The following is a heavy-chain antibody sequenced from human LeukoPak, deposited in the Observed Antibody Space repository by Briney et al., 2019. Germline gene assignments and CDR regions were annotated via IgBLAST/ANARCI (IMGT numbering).Heavy chain of an antibody. J-gene: IGHJ4*02. CDR3: ARDLLTGYYNIDY. CDR2: IIPIFGTA. Sequence: AASVKVSCKASGGTFSSYAISWVRQAPGQGLEWMGGIIPIFGTANYAQKFQGRVTITADESTSTAYMELSSLRSEDTAVYYCARDLLTGYYNIDYWGQGTLVTVSS. CDR1: GGTFSSYA. V-gene: IGHV1-69*13. D-gene: IGHD3-9*01.